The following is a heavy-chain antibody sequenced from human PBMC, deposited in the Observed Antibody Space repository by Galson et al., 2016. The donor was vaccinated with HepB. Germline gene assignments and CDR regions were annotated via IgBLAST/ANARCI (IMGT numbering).Heavy chain of an antibody. V-gene: IGHV3-48*01. J-gene: IGHJ5*02. CDR1: KFTFSTYT. CDR2: ISSDSGTI. Sequence: SLRLSCAASKFTFSTYTMNWARQAPGKGLEWVSYISSDSGTIYYADSVKGRFTISRDNAKNSLYLQMNSLRAEDTAVYYCARTAFSYSGSYWWFHPWGQGTLVTVSS. D-gene: IGHD1-26*01. CDR3: ARTAFSYSGSYWWFHP.